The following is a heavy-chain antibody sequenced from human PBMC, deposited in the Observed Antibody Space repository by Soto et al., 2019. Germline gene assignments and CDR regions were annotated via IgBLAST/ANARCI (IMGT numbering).Heavy chain of an antibody. CDR1: SGSISSSNW. CDR2: IYHSGST. J-gene: IGHJ6*03. D-gene: IGHD3-9*01. V-gene: IGHV4-4*02. CDR3: ARENYDILTGTYYYYMDV. Sequence: QVQLQESGPGLVKPSGTLSLTCAVSSGSISSSNWWSWVRQPPGKGLEWIGEIYHSGSTNYNPSLKSRVTISVDKSKTQFSLKLSSVTAADTAVYYCARENYDILTGTYYYYMDVWGKGTTVTVSS.